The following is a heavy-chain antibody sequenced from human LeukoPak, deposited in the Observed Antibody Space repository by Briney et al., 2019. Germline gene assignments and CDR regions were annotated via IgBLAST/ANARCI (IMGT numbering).Heavy chain of an antibody. Sequence: PSETLSLTCAVYGGSFSGYYWSWIRQPPGKGLEWIGEINHSGSTNYNPSLKSRVTISVDTSKNQFSLKLSSVTAADTAVYYCARDQREAHYYGSSGYYHDPFDIWGQGTMVTVSS. CDR2: INHSGST. J-gene: IGHJ3*02. V-gene: IGHV4-34*01. CDR1: GGSFSGYY. CDR3: ARDQREAHYYGSSGYYHDPFDI. D-gene: IGHD3-22*01.